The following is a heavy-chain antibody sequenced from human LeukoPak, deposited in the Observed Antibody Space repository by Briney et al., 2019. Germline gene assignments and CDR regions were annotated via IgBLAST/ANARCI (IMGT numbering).Heavy chain of an antibody. Sequence: GGSLRLSCAASGFTFSDYYMSWIRQAPGKGLEWVSYISSGGSTIYYADSVKGRFTISRDNAKNSLYLQMNSLRAEDTAVYYCARGNYDFWSGYYEGGDYWGQGTLVTVSS. CDR3: ARGNYDFWSGYYEGGDY. J-gene: IGHJ4*02. V-gene: IGHV3-11*01. D-gene: IGHD3-3*01. CDR2: ISSGGSTI. CDR1: GFTFSDYY.